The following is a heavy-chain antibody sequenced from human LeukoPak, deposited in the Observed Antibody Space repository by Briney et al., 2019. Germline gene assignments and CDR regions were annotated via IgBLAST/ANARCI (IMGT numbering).Heavy chain of an antibody. J-gene: IGHJ3*02. CDR3: VKVEDSSSWYRASDI. Sequence: GGSLRLSCAASGFTFSSYAMTWVRQAPGKGLEWVSGISGSGGSTYYADSVKGRFTISRDNSKNMVYLQMNSLRAEDTAVYCCVKVEDSSSWYRASDIWGQGTMVTVSS. CDR1: GFTFSSYA. D-gene: IGHD6-13*01. V-gene: IGHV3-23*01. CDR2: ISGSGGST.